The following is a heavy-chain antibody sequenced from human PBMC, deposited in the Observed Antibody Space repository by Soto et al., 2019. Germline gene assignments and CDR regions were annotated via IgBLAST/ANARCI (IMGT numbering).Heavy chain of an antibody. D-gene: IGHD6-19*01. J-gene: IGHJ6*02. V-gene: IGHV6-1*01. Sequence: SQTLSLTCAISGDSVSSNSAAWNWIRQSPSRGLEWLGRTYYRSKWYNDYAVSVKSRITINPDTSKNQFSLQLNSVTPEDTAVYYCASFDSKAVAGRYYGKAVWAQGTTDPGSS. CDR2: TYYRSKWYN. CDR3: ASFDSKAVAGRYYGKAV. CDR1: GDSVSSNSAA.